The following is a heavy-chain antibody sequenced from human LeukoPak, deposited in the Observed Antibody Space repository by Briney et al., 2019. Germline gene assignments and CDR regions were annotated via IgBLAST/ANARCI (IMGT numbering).Heavy chain of an antibody. Sequence: GGSLRLSCAASGVALSSYGMHWVRQAPGKGLEWVAFIRYDGSNKYYADSVKGRFTISRDNSKNMLYLQMNSLRAEDTAADTAVNYSAKWITFGGFRNYYYMDVWGKGTTVTVSS. V-gene: IGHV3-30*02. J-gene: IGHJ6*03. CDR3: VNYSAKWITFGGFRNYYYMDV. CDR1: GVALSSYG. D-gene: IGHD3-16*01. CDR2: IRYDGSNK.